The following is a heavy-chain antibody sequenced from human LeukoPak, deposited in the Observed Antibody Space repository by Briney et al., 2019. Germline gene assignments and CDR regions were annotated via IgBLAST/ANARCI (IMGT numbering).Heavy chain of an antibody. J-gene: IGHJ4*02. CDR1: GFTFSDYY. Sequence: GGSLRLSCAASGFTFSDYYMSWIRQAPGKGLEWVAVISYDGSNKYYADSAKGRFTISRDNSKNTLYLQMNSLRAEDTAVYYCAKSHYRGFGELFSNFDYWGQGTLVTVSS. CDR2: ISYDGSNK. V-gene: IGHV3-30*18. D-gene: IGHD3-10*01. CDR3: AKSHYRGFGELFSNFDY.